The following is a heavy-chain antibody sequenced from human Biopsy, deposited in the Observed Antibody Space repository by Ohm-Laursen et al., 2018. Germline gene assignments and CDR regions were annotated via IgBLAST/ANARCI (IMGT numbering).Heavy chain of an antibody. Sequence: ASVKVSCKASGNTFATYHIHWVRQASGQGPEWIGWLNPVSGNSNFGQKFRGRVTVTSDTSISTAYMELSGLTSDDTATYYCGRAVRNQLLTDPWGQGTLVTVTS. CDR2: LNPVSGNS. CDR1: GNTFATYH. CDR3: GRAVRNQLLTDP. V-gene: IGHV1-8*02. J-gene: IGHJ5*02. D-gene: IGHD1-7*01.